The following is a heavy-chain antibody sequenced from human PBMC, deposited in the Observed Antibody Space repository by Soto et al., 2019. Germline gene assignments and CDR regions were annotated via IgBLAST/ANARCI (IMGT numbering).Heavy chain of an antibody. CDR1: GFTFTSSA. CDR3: ARGAVLTGIHYYYYMDV. V-gene: IGHV1-58*01. CDR2: IVVSLGIT. Sequence: SVKVSCKASGFTFTSSAVQRVRQARGQRLEWMGRIVVSLGITNYAQKFQGRVTITADKSTSTAYMELSSLRSEDTAVYYCARGAVLTGIHYYYYMDVWGKGTTVTVSS. D-gene: IGHD1-20*01. J-gene: IGHJ6*03.